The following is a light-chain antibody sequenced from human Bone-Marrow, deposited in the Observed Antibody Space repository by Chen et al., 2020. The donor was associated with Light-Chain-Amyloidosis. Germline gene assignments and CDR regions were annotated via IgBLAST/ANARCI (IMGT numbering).Light chain of an antibody. CDR1: SSDIGGYDF. Sequence: QSALTQPHSVSGSPGQSVTISCTGTSSDIGGYDFVSWYQQYPGTAPKLIIYDVNKRPSEVPDRFSASRSAITASLTISGLQADDAAEYHCCAYACTYTWLFGGGTRLTVL. CDR2: DVN. J-gene: IGLJ3*02. CDR3: CAYACTYTWL. V-gene: IGLV2-11*01.